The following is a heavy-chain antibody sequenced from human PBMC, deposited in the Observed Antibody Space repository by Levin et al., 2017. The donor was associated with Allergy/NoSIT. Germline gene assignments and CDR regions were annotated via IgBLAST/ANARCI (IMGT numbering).Heavy chain of an antibody. Sequence: GGSLRLSCAASGFTFGDYYMTWIRRAPGKGLEWVSYISGSGSIIYYGDSVKGRFTISRDNAKNSLYLQMDSLRAEDTAVYYCARVTRCGGDCYFLDYWGQGALVTVSS. CDR1: GFTFGDYY. CDR2: ISGSGSII. D-gene: IGHD2-21*02. CDR3: ARVTRCGGDCYFLDY. V-gene: IGHV3-11*01. J-gene: IGHJ4*02.